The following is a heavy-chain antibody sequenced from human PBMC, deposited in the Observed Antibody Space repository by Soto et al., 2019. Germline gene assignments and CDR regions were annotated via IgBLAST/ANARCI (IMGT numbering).Heavy chain of an antibody. V-gene: IGHV3-7*03. Sequence: XGALELSCAASGFTFSSYWMSGVRQAPGKGLEWVANIKQDGSEKYYVGSVKGRFTISRDNAKNSLYLQMNSLRAEDTAVYYCARSLDSSGWDYYYYGMDVWGQGTTVTVSS. CDR1: GFTFSSYW. J-gene: IGHJ6*02. CDR2: IKQDGSEK. D-gene: IGHD6-19*01. CDR3: ARSLDSSGWDYYYYGMDV.